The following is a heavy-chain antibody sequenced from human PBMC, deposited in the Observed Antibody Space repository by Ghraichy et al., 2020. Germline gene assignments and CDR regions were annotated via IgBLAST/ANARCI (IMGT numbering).Heavy chain of an antibody. V-gene: IGHV3-33*01. D-gene: IGHD6-19*01. Sequence: GGSLRLSCAASGFTFSSYGMHWVRQAPGKGLEWVAVIWYDGTNNYYADSVKGRFTISRDNSKNTLYLQMNSLRAEDTAVYYCARERGSGWYYSDYWGQGTLVTVSS. CDR3: ARERGSGWYYSDY. J-gene: IGHJ4*02. CDR2: IWYDGTNN. CDR1: GFTFSSYG.